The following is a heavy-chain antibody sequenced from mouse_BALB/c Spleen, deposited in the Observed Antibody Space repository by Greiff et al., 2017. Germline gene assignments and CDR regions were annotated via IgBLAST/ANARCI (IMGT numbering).Heavy chain of an antibody. Sequence: QVHVKQSGPGLVAPSQSLSITCTVSGFSLTGYGVNWVRQPPGKGLEWLGMIWGDGSTDYNSALKSRLSISKDNSKSQVFLKMNSLQTDDTARYYCARTYYYGSSPFAYWGQGTLVTVSA. CDR3: ARTYYYGSSPFAY. D-gene: IGHD1-1*01. CDR1: GFSLTGYG. CDR2: IWGDGST. V-gene: IGHV2-6-7*01. J-gene: IGHJ3*01.